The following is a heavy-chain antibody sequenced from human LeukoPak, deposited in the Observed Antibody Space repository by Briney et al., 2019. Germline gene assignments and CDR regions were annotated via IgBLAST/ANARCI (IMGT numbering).Heavy chain of an antibody. D-gene: IGHD1-26*01. Sequence: ASVKVSCKASRNTFTSYYMHWVRQAPGQGLEWMGVINPSGGSTSYAQKFQGRVTMTRDTSTSTVYMELSSLRSDDTAVYYCARVDPGSQRSSNAFDIWGQGTMVTVSS. CDR1: RNTFTSYY. CDR2: INPSGGST. V-gene: IGHV1-46*01. CDR3: ARVDPGSQRSSNAFDI. J-gene: IGHJ3*02.